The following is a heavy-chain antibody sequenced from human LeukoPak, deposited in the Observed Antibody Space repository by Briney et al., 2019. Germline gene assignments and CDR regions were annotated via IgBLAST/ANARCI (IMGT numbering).Heavy chain of an antibody. Sequence: SETLSLTCTVSGASIGTYYWSWVGQPPGKSLEWLAYIYYSGITKYNPSLKSRVTISVDSSKNQFSLRLSSVTAADTAVYYCARARVFASAPGAYYFDYWGQGTLVTVSS. CDR1: GASIGTYY. CDR3: ARARVFASAPGAYYFDY. J-gene: IGHJ4*02. D-gene: IGHD6-13*01. CDR2: IYYSGIT. V-gene: IGHV4-59*01.